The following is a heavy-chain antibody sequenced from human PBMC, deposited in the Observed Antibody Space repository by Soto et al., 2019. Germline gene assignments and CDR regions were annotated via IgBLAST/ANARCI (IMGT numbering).Heavy chain of an antibody. Sequence: PGGALRLSCAASGFTFSTDHMNWVRQAPGKGLEWVSYMHSGFSRIYYADSVKGRFTIARDNAKNSLYLQMKSLRAEDTAVYYCARDGFTVPTKYHYSLEVWGQGTTVAASS. CDR3: ARDGFTVPTKYHYSLEV. J-gene: IGHJ6*02. CDR1: GFTFSTDH. V-gene: IGHV3-48*03. CDR2: MHSGFSRI. D-gene: IGHD4-17*01.